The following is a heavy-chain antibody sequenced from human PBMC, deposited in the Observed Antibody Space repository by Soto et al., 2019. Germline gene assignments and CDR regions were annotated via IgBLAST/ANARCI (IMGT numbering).Heavy chain of an antibody. V-gene: IGHV4-39*01. Sequence: ASETLSLTCTVSGGSISSSSYYWGWIRQPPGKGLDWVGSIYYSGSTYYNPSLKSRVTISVDTSKNQFSLKLSSVTAADTAVYYCARLRTTVTPRPNYYYYGMDVWGQGTTVTVSS. CDR1: GGSISSSSYY. D-gene: IGHD4-17*01. CDR2: IYYSGST. CDR3: ARLRTTVTPRPNYYYYGMDV. J-gene: IGHJ6*02.